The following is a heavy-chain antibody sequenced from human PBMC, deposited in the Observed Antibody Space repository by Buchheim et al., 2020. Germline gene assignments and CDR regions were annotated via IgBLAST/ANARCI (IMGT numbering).Heavy chain of an antibody. Sequence: QVQLVQSGAEVKKPGASVKVSCKASGYPFSNYDIYWVRQASGHGLEWMGWMNPYRGTTGSEEKFQGRLTMTRNTSPNTAYMELSSLRSDDTAVYYCARERSIAARLEFGYWGQGTL. V-gene: IGHV1-8*01. CDR3: ARERSIAARLEFGY. CDR1: GYPFSNYD. J-gene: IGHJ4*02. D-gene: IGHD6-6*01. CDR2: MNPYRGTT.